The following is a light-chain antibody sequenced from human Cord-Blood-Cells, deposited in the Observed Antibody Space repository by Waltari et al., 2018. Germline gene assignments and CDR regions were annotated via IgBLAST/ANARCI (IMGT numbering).Light chain of an antibody. J-gene: IGKJ5*01. Sequence: QSPATLSLSPGERATLSCRASQSVSSYLAWYQQKPGQAPRLLIYDASNRATGIPSRFSGSGSGTDFTLTISSLEPEDFAVYYCQQRSNWPPITFGQGTRLEIK. CDR2: DAS. CDR3: QQRSNWPPIT. V-gene: IGKV3-11*01. CDR1: QSVSSY.